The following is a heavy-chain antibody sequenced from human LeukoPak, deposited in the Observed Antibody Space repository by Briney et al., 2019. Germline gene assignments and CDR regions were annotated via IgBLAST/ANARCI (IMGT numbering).Heavy chain of an antibody. CDR2: ISSSGSTI. D-gene: IGHD4-17*01. J-gene: IGHJ4*02. V-gene: IGHV3-48*03. CDR1: GFTFSSYE. CDR3: ARNVYGDYGYYFDY. Sequence: PGGSLRLSCAASGFTFSSYEMNWVRQAPGKGLEWVSYISSSGSTIYYADSVKGRFTISRDNAKNSLYLQMNSLRAEDTAVYYCARNVYGDYGYYFDYWGQGTLVTVSS.